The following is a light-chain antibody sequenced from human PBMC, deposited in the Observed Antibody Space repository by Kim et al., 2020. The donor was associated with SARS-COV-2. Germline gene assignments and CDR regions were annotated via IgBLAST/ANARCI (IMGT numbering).Light chain of an antibody. CDR2: DAS. J-gene: IGKJ2*02. CDR1: KHSAGNY. V-gene: IGKV3-20*01. CDR3: QQYSDSPCT. Sequence: LSPGEKATLSCSATKHSAGNYFAWYQQKPGRSPSLLIFDASTWDSGISDRFSGSGSGTDFTLTISSLQPEDFGVYYCQQYSDSPCTFGQGTKLEI.